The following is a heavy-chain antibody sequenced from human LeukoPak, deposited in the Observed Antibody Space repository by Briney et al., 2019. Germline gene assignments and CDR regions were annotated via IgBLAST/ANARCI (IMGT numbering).Heavy chain of an antibody. J-gene: IGHJ4*02. CDR1: GVSISSYY. D-gene: IGHD3-3*01. CDR2: IYYSGKT. V-gene: IGHV4-59*01. Sequence: SETLSLTCSVPGVSISSYYWSWIRQPPGKGLEWIGYIYYSGKTNYNPSLKSRVTISVDTSKNQFSLKLSSVTAADTAVYYCARTDFWSGYAGSPGGALDYWGQGTLVTVSS. CDR3: ARTDFWSGYAGSPGGALDY.